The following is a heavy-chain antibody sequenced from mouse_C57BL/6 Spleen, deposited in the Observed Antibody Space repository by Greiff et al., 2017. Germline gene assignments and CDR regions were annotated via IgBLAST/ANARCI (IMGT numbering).Heavy chain of an antibody. Sequence: VQLQQSGPELVKPGASVKLSCKASGYTFTSYDINWVKQRPGQGLEWIGWIYPRDGSTKYNEKFKGKATLTVDTSSSTAYMGLHSLTSEDSAVYFCARRGDGYLYAMDYWGQGTSVTVSS. CDR1: GYTFTSYD. CDR3: ARRGDGYLYAMDY. V-gene: IGHV1-85*01. J-gene: IGHJ4*01. CDR2: IYPRDGST. D-gene: IGHD2-3*01.